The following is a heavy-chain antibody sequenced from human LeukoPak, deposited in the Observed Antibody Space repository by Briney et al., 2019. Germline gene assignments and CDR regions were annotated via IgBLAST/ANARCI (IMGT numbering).Heavy chain of an antibody. CDR1: GYTFTTYG. CDR3: ARDRDRMVQGVTALFDY. J-gene: IGHJ4*02. Sequence: ASVKVSCKTSGYTFTTYGISWVRQAPGQGLEXXXXXXXSNGNTKYAQKVQGRVTMTTDTSTTTAYMEVRSLRSDDTAVYYCARDRDRMVQGVTALFDYWGQGTLVTVSS. D-gene: IGHD3-10*01. V-gene: IGHV1-18*04. CDR2: XXXSNGNT.